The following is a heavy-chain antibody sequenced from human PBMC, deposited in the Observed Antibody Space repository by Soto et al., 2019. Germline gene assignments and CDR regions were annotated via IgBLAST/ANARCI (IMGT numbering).Heavy chain of an antibody. CDR2: TYYRSKGYN. Sequence: PSQTLSLTCAISGDSVSSNSAAWNWIRQSPSRGLEWLGRTYYRSKGYNDYAVSVKSRITINSDTSKNQFSVQLNSGTPEDTAVYYCAREDSSGYYVDYWGQGTGVTVSS. D-gene: IGHD3-22*01. CDR1: GDSVSSNSAA. J-gene: IGHJ4*02. CDR3: AREDSSGYYVDY. V-gene: IGHV6-1*01.